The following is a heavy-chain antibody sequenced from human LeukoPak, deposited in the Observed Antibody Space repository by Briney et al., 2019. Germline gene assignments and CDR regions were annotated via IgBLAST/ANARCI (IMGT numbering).Heavy chain of an antibody. CDR2: MNPNSGNT. V-gene: IGHV1-8*02. J-gene: IGHJ6*03. CDR1: GYTFTSYG. CDR3: ARGFYGDYGYYYYYMDV. Sequence: GASVKVSCKASGYTFTSYGISWVRQAPGQGLECMGWMNPNSGNTGYAQKFQGRVTMTRNTSISTAYMELSSLRSEDTAVYYCARGFYGDYGYYYYYMDVWGKGTTVTISS. D-gene: IGHD4-17*01.